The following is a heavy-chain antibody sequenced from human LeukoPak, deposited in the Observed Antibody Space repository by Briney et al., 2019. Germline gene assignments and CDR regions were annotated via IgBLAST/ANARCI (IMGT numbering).Heavy chain of an antibody. CDR1: GFVFSDFY. J-gene: IGHJ4*02. Sequence: GGSLRLSCAVSGFVFSDFYMSWFRQPPGKRPEWLAYISGSGRSIFDADSVKGRFTISRKNAKNVLFLQMNSLRVDDTAVYYCARVVGGSSDAPDYWGQGTLVSVSS. V-gene: IGHV3-11*01. CDR3: ARVVGGSSDAPDY. CDR2: ISGSGRSI. D-gene: IGHD1-26*01.